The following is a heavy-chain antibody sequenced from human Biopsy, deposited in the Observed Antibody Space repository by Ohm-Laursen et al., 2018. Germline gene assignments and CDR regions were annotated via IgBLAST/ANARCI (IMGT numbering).Heavy chain of an antibody. CDR1: GGSITSRTHY. CDR3: ARADMVTTIVDY. CDR2: VYYSGTT. D-gene: IGHD5-12*01. V-gene: IGHV4-39*07. Sequence: TLSLTWTLSGGSITSRTHYWGWIRQTPGKGLEWIGTVYYSGTTYDNPSLKNRVIISVDTSKNQFSVSLRSVTAADTAVYYCARADMVTTIVDYWGQGTLVTVSS. J-gene: IGHJ4*02.